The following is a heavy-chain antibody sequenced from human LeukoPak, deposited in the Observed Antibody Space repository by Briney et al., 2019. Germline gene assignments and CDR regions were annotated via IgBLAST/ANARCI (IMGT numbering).Heavy chain of an antibody. V-gene: IGHV3-21*01. CDR3: ARNVNISGWYGDY. CDR1: GFTFSSYS. Sequence: GGSLRLFCAASGFTFSSYSMNWVRQAPGKGLEWVSSISSSSSYIYYADSVKGRFTISRDNAKNSLYLQMNSLRAEDTAVYYCARNVNISGWYGDYWGQGTLVTVSS. J-gene: IGHJ4*02. D-gene: IGHD6-19*01. CDR2: ISSSSSYI.